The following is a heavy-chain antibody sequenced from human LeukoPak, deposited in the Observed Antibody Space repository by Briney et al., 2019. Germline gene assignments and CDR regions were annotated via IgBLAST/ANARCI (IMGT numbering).Heavy chain of an antibody. V-gene: IGHV1-18*01. J-gene: IGHJ6*03. Sequence: GASVKVSCKASGYTFTSYVISWVRQAPGQGLEWMGWISAYNGNTNYAQKLQGRVTMTTDTSTSTAYMELRSLRSDDTAVYYCAAHPHCSSTSCYPYYYYYYMDVWGKGTTVTVSS. CDR1: GYTFTSYV. CDR2: ISAYNGNT. D-gene: IGHD2-2*01. CDR3: AAHPHCSSTSCYPYYYYYYMDV.